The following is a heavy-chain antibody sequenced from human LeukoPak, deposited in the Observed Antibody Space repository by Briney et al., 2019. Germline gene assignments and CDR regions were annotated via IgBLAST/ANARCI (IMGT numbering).Heavy chain of an antibody. D-gene: IGHD2-8*01. V-gene: IGHV1-2*02. Sequence: ASVKVSCKGSGSTFTAHYIHWVRQAPGQGPEWMGWLNSNSGGTNYAPKFHGRVTLTRDTSISTAYMELTSLRSDDTAVYYCALIPYCTTITCYFFDYWGQGTLVTVSS. CDR1: GSTFTAHY. J-gene: IGHJ4*02. CDR2: LNSNSGGT. CDR3: ALIPYCTTITCYFFDY.